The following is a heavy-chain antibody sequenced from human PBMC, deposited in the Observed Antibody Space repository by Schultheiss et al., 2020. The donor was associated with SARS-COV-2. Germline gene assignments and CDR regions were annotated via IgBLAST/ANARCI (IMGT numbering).Heavy chain of an antibody. CDR3: VRDQYSSGWT. CDR2: IKEDGSDK. J-gene: IGHJ5*02. V-gene: IGHV3-7*01. Sequence: GGSLRLSCAASGFTFITYGMHWVRQAPGKGLEWVANIKEDGSDKYYVDSMKGRFTISRDNAKNSLYLQMNSLRAEDTAVFYCVRDQYSSGWTWGQGTLVTVSS. D-gene: IGHD6-19*01. CDR1: GFTFITYG.